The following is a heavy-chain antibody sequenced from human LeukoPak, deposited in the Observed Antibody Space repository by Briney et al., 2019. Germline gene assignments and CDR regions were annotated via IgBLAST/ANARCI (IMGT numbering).Heavy chain of an antibody. CDR1: GFTFSDYG. CDR2: IRFDVTNK. Sequence: GGSLRLSCAASGFTFSDYGMLWVRQAPGKGLEWVAFIRFDVTNKYYGDSVRGRFTISRDNSKNTLYLQMNSLRAEDTAVYYCAKDGVDTAFPDYRGQGTLVTVSS. CDR3: AKDGVDTAFPDY. J-gene: IGHJ4*02. D-gene: IGHD5-18*01. V-gene: IGHV3-30*02.